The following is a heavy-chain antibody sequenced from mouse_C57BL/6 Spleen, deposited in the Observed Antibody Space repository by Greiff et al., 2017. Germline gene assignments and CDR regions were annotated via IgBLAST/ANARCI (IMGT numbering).Heavy chain of an antibody. CDR1: GYTFTSYW. V-gene: IGHV1-64*01. CDR2: IHPNSGST. J-gene: IGHJ3*01. D-gene: IGHD1-1*01. CDR3: AILPLTTVVATRAY. Sequence: QVQLQQPGAELVKPGASVKLSCKASGYTFTSYWMHWVKQRPGQGLEWIGMIHPNSGSTNYNEKFKSKATLTVDKSSSTAYMQLSSLTSEDSAVYYCAILPLTTVVATRAYWGQGTLVTVSA.